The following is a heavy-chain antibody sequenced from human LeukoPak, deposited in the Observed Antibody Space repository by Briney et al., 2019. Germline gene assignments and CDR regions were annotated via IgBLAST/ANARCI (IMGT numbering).Heavy chain of an antibody. D-gene: IGHD1-26*01. CDR2: INPNSGGA. Sequence: GASVKVSCKASGYTFTGYYTHWVRQAPGQGLEWMGWINPNSGGANYAQKFQGRVTMTRDTSISTAYMELSRLRSDDTAVYYCARDRMELPPTPFDYWGQGTLVTVSS. J-gene: IGHJ4*02. V-gene: IGHV1-2*02. CDR1: GYTFTGYY. CDR3: ARDRMELPPTPFDY.